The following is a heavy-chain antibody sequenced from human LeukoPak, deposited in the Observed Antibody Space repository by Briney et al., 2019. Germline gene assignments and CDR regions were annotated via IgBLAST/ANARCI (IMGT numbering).Heavy chain of an antibody. V-gene: IGHV3-48*03. J-gene: IGHJ4*02. D-gene: IGHD5-18*01. CDR3: AHSSGYAYGHDY. Sequence: GGSLRLSCAASGFTFSSYELNWVRQTPGKGLEWVSYISSSGSSIYYADSVKGRFTISRDNAKNSLYLQMTSLRAEDTAVYYCAHSSGYAYGHDYWGQGTLVTVSS. CDR2: ISSSGSSI. CDR1: GFTFSSYE.